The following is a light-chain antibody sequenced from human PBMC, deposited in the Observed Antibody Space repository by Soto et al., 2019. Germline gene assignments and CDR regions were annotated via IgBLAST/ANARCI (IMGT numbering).Light chain of an antibody. V-gene: IGKV1-27*01. J-gene: IGKJ4*01. CDR2: AAS. CDR1: QGINNH. CDR3: IIYTSAPPAGT. Sequence: DFQMTQSPSSLSASVGDRVTITCRASQGINNHLAWFQQKPGKVPKVLIYAASTLQSGVPSRFSGSGSGTDLTLTIRSLQPEDVAPYYCIIYTSAPPAGTFGGGTKVEIK.